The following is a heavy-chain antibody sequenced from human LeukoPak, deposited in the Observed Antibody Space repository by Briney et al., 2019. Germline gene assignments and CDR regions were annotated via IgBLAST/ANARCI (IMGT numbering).Heavy chain of an antibody. CDR1: GGSFSGYY. D-gene: IGHD5-18*01. V-gene: IGHV4-34*01. J-gene: IGHJ6*02. CDR2: ISYNGST. CDR3: ARVVRKSGYSYGTNYYYYGMDV. Sequence: SETLSLTCAVYGGSFSGYYWSWIRQPPGKGLEWIGEISYNGSTNYNPSLKSRVTISVDTSKNQFSLKLSSVTAADTAVYYCARVVRKSGYSYGTNYYYYGMDVWGQGTTVTVSS.